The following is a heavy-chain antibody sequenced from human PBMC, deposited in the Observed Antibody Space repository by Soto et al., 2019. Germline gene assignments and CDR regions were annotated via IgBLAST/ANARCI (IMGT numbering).Heavy chain of an antibody. V-gene: IGHV4-31*03. CDR2: IYYSGST. Sequence: SETLSLTCTVSGGSISSGGYYWSWIRQHPGKGLEWIGYIYYSGSTYYNPSLKSRVTISVDTSKNQFSLKLSSVTAADTAVYYCARGDLTENWFDPWGQGTLVTVSS. CDR1: GGSISSGGYY. D-gene: IGHD3-16*01. CDR3: ARGDLTENWFDP. J-gene: IGHJ5*02.